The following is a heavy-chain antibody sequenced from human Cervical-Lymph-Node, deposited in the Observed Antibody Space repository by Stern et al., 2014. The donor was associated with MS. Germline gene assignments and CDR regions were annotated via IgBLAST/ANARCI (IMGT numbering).Heavy chain of an antibody. CDR2: IYHSGST. CDR1: GGSISSGGYS. V-gene: IGHV4-30-2*01. D-gene: IGHD4-17*01. CDR3: ARSSTVTPNAFDI. J-gene: IGHJ3*02. Sequence: QLQLQESGSGLVKPSQTLSLTCAVSGGSISSGGYSWSWIRQPPGKGLEWIGYIYHSGSTYYNPSLKSRVTLSVGRSKNQFSLKLSSVTAADTAVYYCARSSTVTPNAFDIWGQGTMVTVSS.